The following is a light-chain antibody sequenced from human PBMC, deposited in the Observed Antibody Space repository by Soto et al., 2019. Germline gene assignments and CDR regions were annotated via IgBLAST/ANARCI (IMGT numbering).Light chain of an antibody. Sequence: EIVLTQSPGTLSLSPGESATLSGRASQRVASSHMAWYRQKPGQAPWLLIYGASNRATGIPDRFSGSGSGTDFTLTISRLEAEDSAVYYCQHYGSSPPYTFGQGTKLKIK. J-gene: IGKJ2*01. CDR2: GAS. V-gene: IGKV3-20*01. CDR1: QRVASSH. CDR3: QHYGSSPPYT.